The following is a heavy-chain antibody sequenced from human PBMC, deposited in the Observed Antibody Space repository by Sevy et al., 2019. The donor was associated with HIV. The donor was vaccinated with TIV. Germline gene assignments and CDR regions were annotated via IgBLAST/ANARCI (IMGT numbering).Heavy chain of an antibody. CDR1: GGSISSSSYY. D-gene: IGHD6-19*01. CDR3: ARPYSSGWYADNWFDP. Sequence: SETLSLTCTVSGGSISSSSYYWGWIRQPPGKGLEWIGSIYYSGSTYYNPSLKSRVTIPVDTSKNQFSLKLSSVTAADTAVYYCARPYSSGWYADNWFDPWGQGTLVTVSS. V-gene: IGHV4-39*01. J-gene: IGHJ5*02. CDR2: IYYSGST.